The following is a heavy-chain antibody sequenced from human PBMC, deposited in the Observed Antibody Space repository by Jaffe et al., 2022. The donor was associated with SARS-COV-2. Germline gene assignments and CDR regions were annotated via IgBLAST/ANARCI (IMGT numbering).Heavy chain of an antibody. CDR3: ARDTVGATDWYFDY. Sequence: QVQLQESGPGLVKPSQTLSLTCTVSGGSISSGSYYWSWIRQPAGKGLEWIGRIYTSGSTNYNPSLKSRVTISVDTSKNQFSLKLSSVTAADTAVYYCARDTVGATDWYFDYWGQGTLVTVSS. J-gene: IGHJ4*02. CDR2: IYTSGST. V-gene: IGHV4-61*02. D-gene: IGHD1-26*01. CDR1: GGSISSGSYY.